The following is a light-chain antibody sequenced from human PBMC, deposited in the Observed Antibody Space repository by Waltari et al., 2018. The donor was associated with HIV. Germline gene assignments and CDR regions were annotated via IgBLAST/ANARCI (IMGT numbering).Light chain of an antibody. CDR2: GAS. V-gene: IGKV3-15*01. J-gene: IGKJ2*01. Sequence: EIVMTQSPATLSVSPGERATLSCRASQSVSSNLAWYQQKPGQAPRLLIYGASTRATGIPARFSGSVSGTEFTLTISSLQSEDFAVYYCQQYNTWPPRTFGQGTKLESK. CDR1: QSVSSN. CDR3: QQYNTWPPRT.